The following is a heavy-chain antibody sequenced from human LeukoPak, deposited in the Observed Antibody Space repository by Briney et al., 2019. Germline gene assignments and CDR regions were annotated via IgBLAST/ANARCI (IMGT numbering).Heavy chain of an antibody. J-gene: IGHJ6*02. D-gene: IGHD3-3*01. CDR2: IYYSGST. Sequence: SETLSLTCTVSGDSISSGGYYWSWIRQHPGKGLEWIEYIYYSGSTYYSPSLKSRATISVDTSKNQFSLNLSSVTAADTAVYYCARDRYDSYPMDVWGQGTTVTVSS. CDR1: GDSISSGGYY. CDR3: ARDRYDSYPMDV. V-gene: IGHV4-31*03.